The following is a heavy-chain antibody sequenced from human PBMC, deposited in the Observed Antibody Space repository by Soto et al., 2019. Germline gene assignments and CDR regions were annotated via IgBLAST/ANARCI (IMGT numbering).Heavy chain of an antibody. CDR3: TTFFDNWKNWDYYYMDV. CDR2: IKSKTDGGTT. V-gene: IGHV3-15*01. D-gene: IGHD1-20*01. J-gene: IGHJ6*03. CDR1: GFTFSNAW. Sequence: GGSLRLSCAASGFTFSNAWMSWVRQAPGKGLEWVGRIKSKTDGGTTDYAAPVKGRFTISRDDSKNTLYLQMNSLKTEDTAVYYCTTFFDNWKNWDYYYMDVWGKGTTVTVSS.